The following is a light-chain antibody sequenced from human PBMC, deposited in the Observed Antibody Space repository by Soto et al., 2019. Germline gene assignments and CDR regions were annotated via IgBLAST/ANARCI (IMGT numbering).Light chain of an antibody. J-gene: IGLJ3*02. V-gene: IGLV2-14*01. CDR2: DVS. CDR3: SSYTSRTSWV. CDR1: SSDVRDYNY. Sequence: QSALTQPASVSGSPGQSITISCTGTSSDVRDYNYVSWYQQHPGKAPKLMIYDVSSRPSGVSNRFSCSKSGNTASLTISGLQAEDEADYYCSSYTSRTSWVFGGGTKLTVL.